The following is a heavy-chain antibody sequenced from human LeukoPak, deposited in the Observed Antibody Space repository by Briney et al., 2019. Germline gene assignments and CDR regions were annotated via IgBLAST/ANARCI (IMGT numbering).Heavy chain of an antibody. CDR3: ARQRDYYDSSGSTHYFDY. J-gene: IGHJ4*02. V-gene: IGHV1-69*05. D-gene: IGHD3-22*01. CDR1: GGTFSGYA. CDR2: IIPIFGTA. Sequence: SVKVSCKASGGTFSGYAISWVRQAPGQGLEWMGGIIPIFGTANYAQKFQGRVTVTTDESTSTAYMELSSLRSEDTAVYYCARQRDYYDSSGSTHYFDYWGQGTLVTVSS.